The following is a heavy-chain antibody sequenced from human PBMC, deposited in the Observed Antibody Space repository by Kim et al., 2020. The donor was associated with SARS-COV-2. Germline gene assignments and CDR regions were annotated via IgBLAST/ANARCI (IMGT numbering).Heavy chain of an antibody. Sequence: SETLSLTCTVSGGSISSSSYYWGWIRQPPGKGLEWIGSIYYSGSTYYNPSLKSRVTISVDTSKNQFSLKLSSVTAADTAVYYCARRGYDILTGIGGAFDIWGQGTMVTVSS. J-gene: IGHJ3*02. CDR1: GGSISSSSYY. CDR3: ARRGYDILTGIGGAFDI. D-gene: IGHD3-9*01. CDR2: IYYSGST. V-gene: IGHV4-39*01.